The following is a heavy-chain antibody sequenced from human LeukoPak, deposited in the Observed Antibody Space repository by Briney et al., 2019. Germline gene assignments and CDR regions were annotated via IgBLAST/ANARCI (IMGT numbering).Heavy chain of an antibody. CDR1: GFTFSSYA. CDR2: IDQDGSEK. J-gene: IGHJ4*02. D-gene: IGHD3-10*01. V-gene: IGHV3-7*01. Sequence: GGSLRLSCAASGFTFSSYAMSWVRQAPGKGLEWVATIDQDGSEKYYVDSVKGRFTISRDNAKNSLYLQMNSLRAEDTAVYYCARDQAGSGHYADYWGQGTLVTVSS. CDR3: ARDQAGSGHYADY.